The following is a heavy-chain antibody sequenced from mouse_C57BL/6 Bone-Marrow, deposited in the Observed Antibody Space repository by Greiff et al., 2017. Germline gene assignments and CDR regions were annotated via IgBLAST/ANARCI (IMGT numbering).Heavy chain of an antibody. Sequence: EVQLVESGEGLVKPGGSLKLSCAASGFTFSSYAMSWVRQTPEKRLEWVAYISSGGDYIYYADTVKGRFTISRDNARNTLYLQMSSLKSEDTAMYYCTRAFYDGYFFDYWGQGTTLTVSS. V-gene: IGHV5-9-1*02. J-gene: IGHJ2*01. CDR3: TRAFYDGYFFDY. D-gene: IGHD2-3*01. CDR2: ISSGGDYI. CDR1: GFTFSSYA.